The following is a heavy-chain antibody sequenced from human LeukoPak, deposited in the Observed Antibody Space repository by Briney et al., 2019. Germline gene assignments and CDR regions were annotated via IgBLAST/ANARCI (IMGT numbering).Heavy chain of an antibody. J-gene: IGHJ5*02. V-gene: IGHV4-34*01. CDR3: ARVGYSAAGPQRDWFDP. CDR2: INHSGST. CDR1: GGSFSGYY. Sequence: PSETLSLTCAVYGGSFSGYYWSWIRQPPGKGLEWIGEINHSGSTNYNPSLKSRVTISVDTSKNQFSLKLSSVTAADTAVYYCARVGYSAAGPQRDWFDPWGQGTLVTVSS. D-gene: IGHD6-13*01.